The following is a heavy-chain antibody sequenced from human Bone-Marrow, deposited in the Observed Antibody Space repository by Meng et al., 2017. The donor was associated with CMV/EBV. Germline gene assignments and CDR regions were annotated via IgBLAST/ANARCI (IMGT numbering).Heavy chain of an antibody. CDR2: ISSSGSTI. D-gene: IGHD4-11*01. CDR1: GFTFSDYY. Sequence: GESLKISCAASGFTFSDYYMSWIRQAPGKGLEWVSYISSSGSTIYYADSVKGRFTISRDNAKNTLYLQMNSLRAEDTAVYYCARAFSYSFDYWGQGTLVPSPQ. J-gene: IGHJ4*02. CDR3: ARAFSYSFDY. V-gene: IGHV3-11*04.